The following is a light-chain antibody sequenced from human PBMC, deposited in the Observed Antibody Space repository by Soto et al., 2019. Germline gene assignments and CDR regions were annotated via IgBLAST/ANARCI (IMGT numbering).Light chain of an antibody. Sequence: QSVLTQPPSVSGAPGQRVTISCTGSSSNIGAGYDVHWYQQLPGTAPKLLIYGNSNRHSGVPDRFSGSKSGTSASLAITGLQAEDEADYYCQSYDSSLSALFGGGTKLTVL. CDR3: QSYDSSLSAL. CDR1: SSNIGAGYD. CDR2: GNS. V-gene: IGLV1-40*01. J-gene: IGLJ3*02.